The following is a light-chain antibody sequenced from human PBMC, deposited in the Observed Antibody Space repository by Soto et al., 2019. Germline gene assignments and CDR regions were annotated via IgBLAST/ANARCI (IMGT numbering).Light chain of an antibody. J-gene: IGLJ1*01. Sequence: QSVLTQPASVSGSPGQSITISCTGTSSDVGGYNYVSWYQQHPCKAPNLIIYDVRNRPSGFSNRFSGSKSVNTASLTISGLQAEDEADYYCSSYTTISTYVFGTGTKVTVL. CDR2: DVR. CDR1: SSDVGGYNY. CDR3: SSYTTISTYV. V-gene: IGLV2-14*01.